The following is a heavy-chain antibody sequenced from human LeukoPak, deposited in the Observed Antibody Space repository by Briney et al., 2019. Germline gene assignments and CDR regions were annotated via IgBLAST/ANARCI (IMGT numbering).Heavy chain of an antibody. V-gene: IGHV4-61*03. Sequence: PSETLSLTCTVSGYSISSGYYWSWIRQPPGKGLEWSGYIYYSGSTNFNPSLKSRVTISVDTCKNHFSLKLSSVTAADTAVYYCARGPDGSYPQSHYYYYMDVWGKGTTVTIS. D-gene: IGHD1-26*01. CDR3: ARGPDGSYPQSHYYYYMDV. CDR2: IYYSGST. J-gene: IGHJ6*03. CDR1: GYSISSGYY.